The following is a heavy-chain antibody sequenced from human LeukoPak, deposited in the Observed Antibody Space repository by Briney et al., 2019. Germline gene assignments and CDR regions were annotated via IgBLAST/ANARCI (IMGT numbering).Heavy chain of an antibody. J-gene: IGHJ4*02. CDR2: IYYSGST. Sequence: PSETLSLTCTVSGGSISPYYWSWIRQPPGKGLEWIGYIYYSGSTNYNPSLKSRVTISVDTSKNPFSLKLSSVTAADTAVYYCARHGGGGESYPRVFGYWGRGTLVTVSS. V-gene: IGHV4-59*08. D-gene: IGHD1-26*01. CDR3: ARHGGGGESYPRVFGY. CDR1: GGSISPYY.